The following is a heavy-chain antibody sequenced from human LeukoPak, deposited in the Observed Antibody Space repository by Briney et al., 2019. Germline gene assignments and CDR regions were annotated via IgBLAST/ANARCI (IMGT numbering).Heavy chain of an antibody. Sequence: SETLSLTCTVSGGSISSSSYYWGWIRQPPGKGLEWIGSIYYSGSTYYNPSLKSRVTISVDTSKNQFSLKLSSVTAADTAVYYCATWGEAALGRAGNDAFDIWGQGTMVTVSS. D-gene: IGHD6-6*01. CDR2: IYYSGST. J-gene: IGHJ3*02. V-gene: IGHV4-39*07. CDR1: GGSISSSSYY. CDR3: ATWGEAALGRAGNDAFDI.